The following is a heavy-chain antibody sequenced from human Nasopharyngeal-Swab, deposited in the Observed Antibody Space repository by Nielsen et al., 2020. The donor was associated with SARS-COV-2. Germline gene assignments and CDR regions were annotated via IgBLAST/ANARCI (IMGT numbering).Heavy chain of an antibody. V-gene: IGHV3-30*04. D-gene: IGHD1-14*01. J-gene: IGHJ4*02. CDR2: ISYDGSNK. CDR1: GFTFSSYA. Sequence: GGSLRLSCAASGFTFSSYAMHWVRQAPGKGLEWVAVISYDGSNKYYADSVKGRFTISRDNSKNTLYLQMNSLRAEDTAVYYCARSLNHYYFDYWGQGTLVTVSS. CDR3: ARSLNHYYFDY.